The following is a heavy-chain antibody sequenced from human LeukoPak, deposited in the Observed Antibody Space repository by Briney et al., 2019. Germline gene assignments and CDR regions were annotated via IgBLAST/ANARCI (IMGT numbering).Heavy chain of an antibody. Sequence: PSETLSLTCTVSGGSISSYYWSWIRQPAGKGLEWIGRIYTSGSTYYNPSLKSRVTISVDTSKNQFSLKLSSVTAADTAVYYCARGFTMVRGVMSADFDYWGQGTLVTVSS. J-gene: IGHJ4*02. V-gene: IGHV4-4*07. CDR2: IYTSGST. CDR3: ARGFTMVRGVMSADFDY. CDR1: GGSISSYY. D-gene: IGHD3-10*01.